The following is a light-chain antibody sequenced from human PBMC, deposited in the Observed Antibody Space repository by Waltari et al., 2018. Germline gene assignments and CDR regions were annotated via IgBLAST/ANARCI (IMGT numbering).Light chain of an antibody. CDR3: QQSVSTPLT. V-gene: IGKV1-39*01. J-gene: IGKJ4*01. CDR2: AAS. Sequence: DIQMTQSPSSLSASLGDSVTITCRASQSISSYLNWYQQKPGVAPKLLIYAASSLRNGDRAMFSGSGTGTDFSLSISSLQPEEFATYYCQQSVSTPLTFGGGTKVEIK. CDR1: QSISSY.